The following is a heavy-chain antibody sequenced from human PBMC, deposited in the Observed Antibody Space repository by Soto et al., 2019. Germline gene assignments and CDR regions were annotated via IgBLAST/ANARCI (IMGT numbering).Heavy chain of an antibody. V-gene: IGHV3-20*04. Sequence: EEQLVESGGGVVRPDGSLRLSCAASGFAFDDYGMSWVRQAPGKGLEWVAGINWNGGRTGHIYSVKGRFTISRDNAKNSLYLQMNSLSAEDTALYYCARGAYGDYLPLWFWGQGTLVSVSS. CDR3: ARGAYGDYLPLWF. CDR1: GFAFDDYG. D-gene: IGHD4-17*01. J-gene: IGHJ4*02. CDR2: INWNGGRT.